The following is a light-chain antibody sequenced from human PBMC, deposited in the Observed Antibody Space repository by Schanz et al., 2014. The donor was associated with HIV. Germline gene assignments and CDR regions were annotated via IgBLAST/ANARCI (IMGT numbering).Light chain of an antibody. CDR2: DVS. J-gene: IGLJ2*01. CDR1: SSDIG. CDR3: QSYDSGLSGIL. V-gene: IGLV2-8*01. Sequence: QSALTQPPSASGSPGQSVAISCTGASSDIGVSWYQQHPGKAPKLMIYDVSNRPSGVPDRFSGSKSGTSASLAITGLQAEDEADYYCQSYDSGLSGILFGGGTKLTVL.